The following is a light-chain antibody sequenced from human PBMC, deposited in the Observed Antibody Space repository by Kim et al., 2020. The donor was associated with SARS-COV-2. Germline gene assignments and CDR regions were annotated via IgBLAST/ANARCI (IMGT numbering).Light chain of an antibody. CDR1: HIGGHS. J-gene: IGLJ1*01. Sequence: APGQTDRITCAGNHIGGHSVHWYQQKPGQAPVLVMYYDSDRPSGIPERFSGSKSANTATLTISRVEAGDEADYYCQVWDTDTDHYVFGTGTKVTVL. CDR2: YDS. CDR3: QVWDTDTDHYV. V-gene: IGLV3-21*01.